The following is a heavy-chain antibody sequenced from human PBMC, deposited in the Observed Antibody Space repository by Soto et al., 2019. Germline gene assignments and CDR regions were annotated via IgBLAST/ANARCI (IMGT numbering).Heavy chain of an antibody. J-gene: IGHJ4*02. CDR2: ISYNGSNK. V-gene: IGHV3-30*18. CDR3: AKDKEYYFDY. Sequence: GGSLRLSCAASGFTFSSYGMHWVRQAPGKGLEWVAVISYNGSNKYYADSVKGRFTISRDNSKNTLYLQMNSLRAEDTAVYYCAKDKEYYFDYWGQGTLVTVSS. CDR1: GFTFSSYG. D-gene: IGHD3-10*01.